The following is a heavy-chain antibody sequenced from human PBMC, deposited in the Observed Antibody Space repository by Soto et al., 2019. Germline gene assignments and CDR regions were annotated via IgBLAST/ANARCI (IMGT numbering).Heavy chain of an antibody. J-gene: IGHJ2*01. CDR3: AKDQDVAIPVGYFDF. V-gene: IGHV3-30*18. CDR2: ISFDGSDK. D-gene: IGHD5-12*01. Sequence: QVQLAESGGGVVQPGRSLRLSCAASGFTFSNYGMHWVRQAPGKGLEWVALISFDGSDKSYADSVKGRFTISRDDSKNTLYLQMNTLKREDTALYYCAKDQDVAIPVGYFDFWGRGTLVTVSS. CDR1: GFTFSNYG.